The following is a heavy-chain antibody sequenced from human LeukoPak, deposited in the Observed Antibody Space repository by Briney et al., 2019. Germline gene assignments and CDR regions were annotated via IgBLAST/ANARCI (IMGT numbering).Heavy chain of an antibody. CDR2: INHSGST. Sequence: SETLSLTCTVSGGSISSSSYYWGWIRQPPGKGLEWIGEINHSGSTSYNPSLKSRVTISVDTSKNQFSLKLTSVTAADTAVYYCARAYYDILTIFDYWGQGTLVTVSS. D-gene: IGHD3-9*01. J-gene: IGHJ4*02. V-gene: IGHV4-39*07. CDR1: GGSISSSSYY. CDR3: ARAYYDILTIFDY.